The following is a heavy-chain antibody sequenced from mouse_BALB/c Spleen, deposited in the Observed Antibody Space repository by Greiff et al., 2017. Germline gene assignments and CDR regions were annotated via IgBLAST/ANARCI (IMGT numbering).Heavy chain of an antibody. D-gene: IGHD1-1*01. CDR1: GFAFSSYD. Sequence: EVMLVESGGGLVKPGGSLKLSCAASGFAFSSYDMSWVRQTPEKRLEWVAYISSGGGSTYYPDTVKGRFTISRDNAKNTLYLQMSSLKSEDTAMYYCARQCINYYGSRYAMDYWGQGTSVTVSS. J-gene: IGHJ4*01. CDR2: ISSGGGST. CDR3: ARQCINYYGSRYAMDY. V-gene: IGHV5-12-1*01.